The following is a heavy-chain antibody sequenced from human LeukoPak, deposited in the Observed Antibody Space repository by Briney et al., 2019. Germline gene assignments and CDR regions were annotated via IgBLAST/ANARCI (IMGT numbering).Heavy chain of an antibody. J-gene: IGHJ4*02. CDR1: GFTISSYW. Sequence: GGSLSLSCAGSGFTISSYWMSWVRQAPGNGLEWVANIHQDGSEEYYVDSVKGRFTTSRVNAKRSLDLQMHSLRGEDTAVYYCARAGQPGTVDYWGQGTLVTVSS. V-gene: IGHV3-7*01. CDR2: IHQDGSEE. CDR3: ARAGQPGTVDY. D-gene: IGHD4-17*01.